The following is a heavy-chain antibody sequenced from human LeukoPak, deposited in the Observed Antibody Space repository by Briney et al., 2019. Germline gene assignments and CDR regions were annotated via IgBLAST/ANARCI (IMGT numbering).Heavy chain of an antibody. V-gene: IGHV3-15*01. J-gene: IGHJ5*02. CDR3: TTDLDFWSGYYPPLP. D-gene: IGHD3-3*01. CDR1: GFTFSNAW. Sequence: GGSLRLSCAASGFTFSNAWMSWVRQAPGKGLEWVGRIKSKTDGGTTDYAAPVKGRFTISRDDSKNTLYLQMNSLKTEDTAVYYCTTDLDFWSGYYPPLPWGQGTLVTVSS. CDR2: IKSKTDGGTT.